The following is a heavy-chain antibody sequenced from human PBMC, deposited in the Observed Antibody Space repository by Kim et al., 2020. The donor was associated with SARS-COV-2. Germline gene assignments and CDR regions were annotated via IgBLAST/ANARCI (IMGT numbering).Heavy chain of an antibody. J-gene: IGHJ6*02. D-gene: IGHD2-2*01. CDR3: AREEESYRDCSSTSCSSRKRKNYYYYYGMDV. CDR1: GYTFTGYY. Sequence: ASVKVSCKASGYTFTGYYMHWVRQAPGQGLEWMGRINPNSGGTNYAQKFQGRVTMTRDTSISTAYMELSRLRSDDTAVYYCAREEESYRDCSSTSCSSRKRKNYYYYYGMDVWGQGTTVTVSS. V-gene: IGHV1-2*06. CDR2: INPNSGGT.